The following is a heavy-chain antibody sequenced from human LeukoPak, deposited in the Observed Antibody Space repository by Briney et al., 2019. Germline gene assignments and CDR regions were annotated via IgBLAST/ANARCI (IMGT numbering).Heavy chain of an antibody. V-gene: IGHV3-23*01. CDR3: AKGFVVVVSATQSSWFDP. Sequence: PGGSLRLSCAASGFTFSSYGMSWVRQAPGKGLEWVSAISGSGGNTYYADSVKGRFTISRDNSKNTLYLQMNNLTAEDTAVYYCAKGFVVVVSATQSSWFDPWGQGTLVTVSS. J-gene: IGHJ5*02. CDR2: ISGSGGNT. D-gene: IGHD2-15*01. CDR1: GFTFSSYG.